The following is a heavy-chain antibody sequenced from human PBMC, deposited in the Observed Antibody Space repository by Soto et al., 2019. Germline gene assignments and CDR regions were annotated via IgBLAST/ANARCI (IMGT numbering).Heavy chain of an antibody. Sequence: EASVKVSCKASGGTFSKNTISWVRQAPGQGLEWMGGIMPVFGRPNYAQKFQGRVTITADEYTRTAYMELSRLKSDDTAVYYCARQFDYDTSGYYYAYWGQGTQVTVSS. CDR3: ARQFDYDTSGYYYAY. D-gene: IGHD3-22*01. CDR2: IMPVFGRP. J-gene: IGHJ4*02. V-gene: IGHV1-69*13. CDR1: GGTFSKNT.